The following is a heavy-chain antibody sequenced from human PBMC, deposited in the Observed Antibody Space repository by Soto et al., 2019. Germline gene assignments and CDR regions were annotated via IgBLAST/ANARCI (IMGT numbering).Heavy chain of an antibody. V-gene: IGHV5-51*01. Sequence: GESLKISCKGSGYSFTSYWIGWVRQMPGKGLEWMGIIYPGDSDTRYSPSFQGQVTISADKSISTAYLQWSSLKASDTAMYYCAREGVTGTTPDAFDIWGQGTMVTVSS. J-gene: IGHJ3*02. CDR3: AREGVTGTTPDAFDI. CDR1: GYSFTSYW. D-gene: IGHD1-7*01. CDR2: IYPGDSDT.